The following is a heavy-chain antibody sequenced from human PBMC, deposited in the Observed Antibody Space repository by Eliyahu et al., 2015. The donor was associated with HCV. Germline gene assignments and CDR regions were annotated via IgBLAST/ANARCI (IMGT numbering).Heavy chain of an antibody. J-gene: IGHJ1*01. CDR1: GASISSYY. D-gene: IGHD2-21*02. CDR2: VYASEVVYSSDST. Sequence: QVQLQESGPGLVKPSETLSLTCTVSGASISSYYWSWIRQPAGRGLEWIGRVYASEVVYSSDSTTYNPSLKSRVTMSADTSKSQLSLKLTSVTAADTAVYYCARFEYGDNNGGPEYFRHWGQGTPVTVSS. V-gene: IGHV4-4*07. CDR3: ARFEYGDNNGGPEYFRH.